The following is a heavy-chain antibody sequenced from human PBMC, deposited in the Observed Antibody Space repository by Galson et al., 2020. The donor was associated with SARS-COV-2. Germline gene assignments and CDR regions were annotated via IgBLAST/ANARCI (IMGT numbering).Heavy chain of an antibody. V-gene: IGHV4-30-2*01. Sequence: ETSETLSLTCAVSGGSISSGGYSWRWIRQPPGKGLEWIGYIYPTGSTYYNPSLKSRVSISVDRSKNQFSLKLSSVTAADTAVYYCVTYSRSDDYFFPYWGQGTLVTVSS. CDR1: GGSISSGGYS. CDR3: VTYSRSDDYFFPY. J-gene: IGHJ1*01. D-gene: IGHD4-17*01. CDR2: IYPTGST.